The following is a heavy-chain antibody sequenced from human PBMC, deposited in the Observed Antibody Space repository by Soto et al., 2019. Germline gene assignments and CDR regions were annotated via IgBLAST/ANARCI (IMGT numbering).Heavy chain of an antibody. D-gene: IGHD1-26*01. J-gene: IGHJ5*02. CDR3: ARVGSGSYSLFVWFDP. CDR1: GFTFSSYA. CDR2: ISGSGGST. Sequence: GSLSLSCAASGFTFSSYAMSWVRQAPGKGLGWVSAISGSGGSTYYADSVKGRFTISRDNSKNTLYLQMNSLRAEDTAVYYCARVGSGSYSLFVWFDPWGQGTLVTVS. V-gene: IGHV3-23*01.